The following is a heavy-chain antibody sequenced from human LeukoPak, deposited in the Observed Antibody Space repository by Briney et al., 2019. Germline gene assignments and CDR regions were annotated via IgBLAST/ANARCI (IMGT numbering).Heavy chain of an antibody. CDR3: ARAYDSSGYSHTPPAFDI. CDR2: INWNGGST. CDR1: GFTFDDYG. Sequence: GGSLRLSCAASGFTFDDYGMSWVRQAPGKGLEWVSGINWNGGSTGYADSVKGRFTISRGNAKNSLYLQMNSLRAEDTALYYCARAYDSSGYSHTPPAFDIWGQGTMVTVSS. J-gene: IGHJ3*02. D-gene: IGHD3-22*01. V-gene: IGHV3-20*04.